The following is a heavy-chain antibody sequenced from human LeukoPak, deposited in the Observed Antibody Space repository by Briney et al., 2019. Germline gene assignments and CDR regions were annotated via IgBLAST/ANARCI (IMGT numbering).Heavy chain of an antibody. V-gene: IGHV3-66*04. CDR2: IYSGGSI. Sequence: ETLSLTCTVSGGSISNRSYYWGWIRQAPGKGLEWVSVIYSGGSIYYADSVKGRFTISRDKSKNTLYLQMNGLRAEDTAVYYCARPPYGGVDYWGQGTLVTVSS. D-gene: IGHD4-23*01. J-gene: IGHJ4*02. CDR3: ARPPYGGVDY. CDR1: GGSISNRSYY.